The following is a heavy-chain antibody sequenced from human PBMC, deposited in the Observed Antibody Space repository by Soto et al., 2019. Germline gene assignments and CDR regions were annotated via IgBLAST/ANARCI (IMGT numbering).Heavy chain of an antibody. CDR3: ARHFSVDYFDY. J-gene: IGHJ4*02. V-gene: IGHV4-34*01. Sequence: SETLSLTCAVYGGSFSGYYWTWIRQPPGKGLEWIGEINHSGSTYYNPSLKSRVTISVDRSKNQFSLKLSSVTAADTAVYYCARHFSVDYFDYWGQGALVTVSS. CDR2: INHSGST. CDR1: GGSFSGYY.